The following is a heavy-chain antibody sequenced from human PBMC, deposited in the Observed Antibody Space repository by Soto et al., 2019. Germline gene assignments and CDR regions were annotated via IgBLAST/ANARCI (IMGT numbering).Heavy chain of an antibody. J-gene: IGHJ6*02. Sequence: SETLSLTCAVSGGSISSGGYSWSWIRQPPGKGLEWIGYIYHSGSTYYNPSLKSRVTISVDRSKNQFSLKLSSVTAADTAVYYCARGGGYYGSGSYYPYYYGMDVWGQGTTVTV. CDR1: GGSISSGGYS. D-gene: IGHD3-10*01. V-gene: IGHV4-30-2*01. CDR2: IYHSGST. CDR3: ARGGGYYGSGSYYPYYYGMDV.